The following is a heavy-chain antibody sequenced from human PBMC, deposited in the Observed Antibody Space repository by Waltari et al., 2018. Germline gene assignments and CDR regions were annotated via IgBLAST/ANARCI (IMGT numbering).Heavy chain of an antibody. CDR3: ARDFNWGWDF. CDR1: GFTFSSNW. CDR2: IKPDGSQK. V-gene: IGHV3-7*03. J-gene: IGHJ4*02. Sequence: EVQLVDSGGGLVQPGGSLRLSCAASGFTFSSNWMSWVRQAPGRGLEWLANIKPDGSQKYYVDSVRGRFSISRDNAKNSLYLQPNSLRAEDTAIYYCARDFNWGWDFWGQGTLVTVSS. D-gene: IGHD7-27*01.